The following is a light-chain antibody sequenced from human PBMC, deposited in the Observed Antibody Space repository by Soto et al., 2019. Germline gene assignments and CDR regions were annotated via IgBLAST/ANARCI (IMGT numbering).Light chain of an antibody. CDR2: SNN. V-gene: IGLV1-44*01. Sequence: QSVLAQPPSASCNPGHRVTMSCSGSSSNIGSNTVNWYQQLPGTAPKLLIYSNNQRPSGVPDRFSGSKSGTSASLAISGLQAEDEADYYCAAWDDSLNGHVFGPGTKVTVL. J-gene: IGLJ1*01. CDR1: SSNIGSNT. CDR3: AAWDDSLNGHV.